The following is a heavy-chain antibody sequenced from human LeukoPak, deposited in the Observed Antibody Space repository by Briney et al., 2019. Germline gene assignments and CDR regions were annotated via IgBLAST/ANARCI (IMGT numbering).Heavy chain of an antibody. V-gene: IGHV3-48*02. D-gene: IGHD6-13*01. CDR1: GFTFSRYS. CDR2: ISSSSSTI. J-gene: IGHJ4*02. CDR3: ATTRIAAAGTDY. Sequence: PGGSLRLSCAASGFTFSRYSMNWVRQAPGKGLEWVSYISSSSSTISYADSVKGRFTISRDNAKNSLYLQMNSLRDEDTAVYYCATTRIAAAGTDYWGQGTLVTVSS.